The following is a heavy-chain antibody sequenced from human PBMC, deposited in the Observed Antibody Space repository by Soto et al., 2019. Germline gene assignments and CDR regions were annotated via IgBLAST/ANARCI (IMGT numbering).Heavy chain of an antibody. CDR2: MDPKSGGA. J-gene: IGHJ3*02. CDR1: GYTFSAYY. D-gene: IGHD5-18*01. V-gene: IGHV1-2*02. CDR3: TREYIENSDGLYHAFDS. Sequence: ASFKVSCKTSGYTFSAYYTHWLRHAPGRGLEWMGWMDPKSGGAYFAQKFQGRLTLTRDTSIGTAYIEVNSLTSDDMAVYFCTREYIENSDGLYHAFDSWGQGTTVTVSS.